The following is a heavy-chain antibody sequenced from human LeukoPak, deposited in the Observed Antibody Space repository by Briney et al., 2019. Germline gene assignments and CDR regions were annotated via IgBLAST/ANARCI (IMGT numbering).Heavy chain of an antibody. D-gene: IGHD3-22*01. V-gene: IGHV3-23*01. CDR1: GFTFSSYA. Sequence: GGSLRLSCAASGFTFSSYAMSWVRQAPGKGLEWVSAISGSGGSTYYADSVKGRFTISRGNSKNTLYLQMNSLRAEDTAVYYCAKGRPFSEYYYDSSGYFANPDYWGQGTLVTVSS. J-gene: IGHJ4*02. CDR2: ISGSGGST. CDR3: AKGRPFSEYYYDSSGYFANPDY.